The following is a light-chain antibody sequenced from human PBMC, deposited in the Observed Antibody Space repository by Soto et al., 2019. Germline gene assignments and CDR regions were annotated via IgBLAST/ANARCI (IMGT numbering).Light chain of an antibody. V-gene: IGKV3-15*01. CDR3: QQSSIS. CDR1: HIVMKD. CDR2: ASS. Sequence: EIGMTQSPATLSVSPGERATLPCRASHIVMKDLAWYRQKAGQAPRLLIYASSTRASGIPPRFSGGGSGQDFSRTIKSQQSEDFAGYYCQQSSISFGGGTKVDIK. J-gene: IGKJ4*01.